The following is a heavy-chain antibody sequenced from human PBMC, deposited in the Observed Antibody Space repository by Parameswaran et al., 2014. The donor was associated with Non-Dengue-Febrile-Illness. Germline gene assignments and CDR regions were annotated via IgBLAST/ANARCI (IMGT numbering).Heavy chain of an antibody. Sequence: RWIRQPPGKGLEWIGYIYYSGSTNYNPSLKSRVTISVDTSKNQFSLKLSSVTAADTAVYYCARLGTYGDYFSVNWYFDLWGRGTLVTVSS. J-gene: IGHJ2*01. CDR2: IYYSGST. D-gene: IGHD4-17*01. V-gene: IGHV4-61*07. CDR3: ARLGTYGDYFSVNWYFDL.